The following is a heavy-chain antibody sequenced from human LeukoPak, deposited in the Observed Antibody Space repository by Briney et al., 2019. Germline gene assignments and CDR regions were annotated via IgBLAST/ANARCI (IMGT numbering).Heavy chain of an antibody. D-gene: IGHD3-3*01. V-gene: IGHV4-30-4*01. Sequence: SETLSLTCTVSGGSISSGDYYWSWIRQPPGKGLEWIGYIYYSGSTYYNPSLKSRVTISVDTSKNQFSLKLSSVTAADTAVYYCARVSRLRDFWSGYPANYYYYGMDVWGQGTTVTVSS. CDR3: ARVSRLRDFWSGYPANYYYYGMDV. J-gene: IGHJ6*02. CDR2: IYYSGST. CDR1: GGSISSGDYY.